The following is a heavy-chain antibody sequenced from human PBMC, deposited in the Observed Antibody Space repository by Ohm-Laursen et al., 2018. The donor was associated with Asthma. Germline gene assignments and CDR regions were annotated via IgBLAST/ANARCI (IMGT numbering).Heavy chain of an antibody. CDR1: GGSISSSNYY. CDR3: SRWDRDRSGYSYVDY. V-gene: IGHV4-39*01. Sequence: SETLSLTCTVSGGSISSSNYYWGWVRQPPGKGLEWIGSRSYSGPSYYTPSFKSRVTISVDSSKNQFSLNLSSVTAADTAVSFCSRWDRDRSGYSYVDYWGQGTLVTVSS. D-gene: IGHD3-22*01. CDR2: RSYSGPS. J-gene: IGHJ4*02.